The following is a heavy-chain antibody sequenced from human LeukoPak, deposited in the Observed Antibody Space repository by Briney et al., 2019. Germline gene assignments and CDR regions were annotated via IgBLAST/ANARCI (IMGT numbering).Heavy chain of an antibody. J-gene: IGHJ2*01. CDR2: IYYSGST. CDR1: GFTFSSYSMN. V-gene: IGHV4-39*01. Sequence: KPGGSLRLSCAASGFTFSSYSMNWVRQAPGKGLEWIGSIYYSGSTYYNPSLKSRVTISVDTSKNQFSLKLSSVTAADTAVYYCARHPNNGYSSSWSPELWGRGTLVTVSS. D-gene: IGHD6-13*01. CDR3: ARHPNNGYSSSWSPEL.